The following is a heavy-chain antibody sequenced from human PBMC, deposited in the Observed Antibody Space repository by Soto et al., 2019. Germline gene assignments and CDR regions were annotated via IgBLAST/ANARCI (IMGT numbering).Heavy chain of an antibody. CDR1: GYTFTGYY. V-gene: IGHV1-2*04. J-gene: IGHJ6*01. D-gene: IGHD6-6*01. Sequence: GASVKVSCKASGYTFTGYYMHWVRQAPGQGLERMGRINPNSGGTNYAQKCQGWVTMTRDTSISTTYMELSRLRSDDTAVYFCQRAGEVGFSSSSAADYYYYGMDVWGQGTKANVPS. CDR2: INPNSGGT. CDR3: QRAGEVGFSSSSAADYYYYGMDV.